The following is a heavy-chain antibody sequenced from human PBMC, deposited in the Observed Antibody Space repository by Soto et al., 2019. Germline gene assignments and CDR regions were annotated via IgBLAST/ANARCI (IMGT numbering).Heavy chain of an antibody. CDR2: ISDDGSNK. J-gene: IGHJ6*02. V-gene: IGHV3-30*18. CDR3: AKDRAIFGNNDNYYGMDV. Sequence: GGSLRLSCAASGFTFSSSWMHWVRQAPGKGLVWVAVISDDGSNKNYADSVKGRFTISRDNSKNTLYLQMNSLRAEDTAVYYCAKDRAIFGNNDNYYGMDVWGQGTTVTVSS. CDR1: GFTFSSSW. D-gene: IGHD3-3*01.